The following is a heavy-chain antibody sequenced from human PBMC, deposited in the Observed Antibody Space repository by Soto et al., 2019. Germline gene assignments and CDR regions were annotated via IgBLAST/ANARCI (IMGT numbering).Heavy chain of an antibody. V-gene: IGHV4-39*01. CDR3: ARLGGYCSTTGCYGYYAMDV. CDR1: GGSISSSNYY. CDR2: IYYSGNT. D-gene: IGHD2-2*01. Sequence: ETLSLTCTVSGGSISSSNYYWGWIRQPPGKGLEWIGSIYYSGNTYYNPSLKSRVTMSVDTSKNQFSLKLSSVTAADTAVYYCARLGGYCSTTGCYGYYAMDVWGQGTTVTVSS. J-gene: IGHJ6*02.